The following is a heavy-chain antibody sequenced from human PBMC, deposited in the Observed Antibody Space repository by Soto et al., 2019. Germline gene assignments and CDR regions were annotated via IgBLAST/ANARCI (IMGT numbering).Heavy chain of an antibody. V-gene: IGHV3-23*04. CDR3: AKRRLNTITSVSDF. Sequence: EIQLVESGGGLAQPGGSLRLSCVASGFSFSEYGMSWVRQTPQKPLEWVASISGNKMTTFYPGSVKGRFFISRDNSDNTLLLQMNTLRDDDTAMYYCAKRRLNTITSVSDFWGQGVQVTVSS. CDR2: ISGNKMTT. D-gene: IGHD2-2*01. J-gene: IGHJ1*01. CDR1: GFSFSEYG.